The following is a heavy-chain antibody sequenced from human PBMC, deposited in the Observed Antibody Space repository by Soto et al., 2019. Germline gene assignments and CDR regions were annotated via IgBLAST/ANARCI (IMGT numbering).Heavy chain of an antibody. J-gene: IGHJ4*02. Sequence: LRLSCAASGFTFSTYSMNWVRQAPGKGLEWVSYISSSSTYIYYADSVKGRFTISRDNAKNSLYLQMNSLRAEDTAVYYCLIAVAGSFAPDYWGQGTLVTVSS. V-gene: IGHV3-21*01. CDR3: LIAVAGSFAPDY. CDR1: GFTFSTYS. D-gene: IGHD6-19*01. CDR2: ISSSSTYI.